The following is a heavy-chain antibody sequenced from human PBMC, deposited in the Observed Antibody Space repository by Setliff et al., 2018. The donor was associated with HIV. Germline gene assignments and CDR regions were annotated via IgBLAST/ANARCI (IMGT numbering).Heavy chain of an antibody. Sequence: LRLSCAASGFTFNTYWMTWVRQAPGKGLEWVANMNQNGGDKNYADSVKGRFTISRDNSKNTLCLQMNSLRAEDTAVYYCAKEQVPAAIQFHYYYMDVWGKGTTVTVSS. CDR3: AKEQVPAAIQFHYYYMDV. J-gene: IGHJ6*03. V-gene: IGHV3-7*04. CDR1: GFTFNTYW. CDR2: MNQNGGDK. D-gene: IGHD2-2*01.